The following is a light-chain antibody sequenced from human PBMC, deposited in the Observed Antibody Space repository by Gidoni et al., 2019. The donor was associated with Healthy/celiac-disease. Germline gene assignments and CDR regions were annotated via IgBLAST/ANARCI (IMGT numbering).Light chain of an antibody. Sequence: AIRMTPSPSSFTASTGDRVTMTCRASQGSSSYLAWYQQKPGNAPKLLIYAASTLQSGVPSRFSGSGSGTDFTLTISCLQSEDFATYYCQQYYSYPYTFGQGTKLEIK. CDR1: QGSSSY. CDR2: AAS. J-gene: IGKJ2*01. V-gene: IGKV1-8*01. CDR3: QQYYSYPYT.